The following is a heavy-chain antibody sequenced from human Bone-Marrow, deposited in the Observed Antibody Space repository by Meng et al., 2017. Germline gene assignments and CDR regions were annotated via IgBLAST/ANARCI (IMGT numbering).Heavy chain of an antibody. CDR3: ARDHEDIVVVPAARNTWFDP. J-gene: IGHJ5*02. CDR1: GYTFTSYG. CDR2: FSAYNGNT. D-gene: IGHD2-2*01. Sequence: ASAKVFCKASGYTFTSYGISWVLQAPGQGLEWMGWFSAYNGNTNYSQKLQGRVTMTTDTSTSTAYMELRSLRSDDTAVYYCARDHEDIVVVPAARNTWFDPWGQGTLVTVSS. V-gene: IGHV1-18*01.